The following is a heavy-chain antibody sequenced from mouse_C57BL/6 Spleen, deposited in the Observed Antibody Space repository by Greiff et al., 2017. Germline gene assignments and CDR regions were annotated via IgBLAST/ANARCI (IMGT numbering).Heavy chain of an antibody. V-gene: IGHV5-17*01. CDR1: GFTFSDYG. D-gene: IGHD1-1*01. CDR2: ISSGSSTI. Sequence: EVKLVESGGGLVKPGGSLKLSCAASGFTFSDYGMHWVRQAPEKGLEWVAYISSGSSTIYYADTVKGRFTISRDNAKNTLFLQMTSLRSEDTAMYYCARTGYYGSSHYYAMDYWGQGTSVTVSS. J-gene: IGHJ4*01. CDR3: ARTGYYGSSHYYAMDY.